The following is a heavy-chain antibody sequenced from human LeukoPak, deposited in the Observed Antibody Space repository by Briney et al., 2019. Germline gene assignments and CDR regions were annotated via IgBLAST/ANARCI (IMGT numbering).Heavy chain of an antibody. J-gene: IGHJ4*02. Sequence: GGSLRLSCAASGFTFSSYGIHWVRQAPGKGLEWVALISFDGNNKYYADSVKGRFTISRDNSKKTVDLQMNSLRPEDTAVYYCAKMEGFGELLRIDYWGQGTLVTVSS. V-gene: IGHV3-30*18. CDR3: AKMEGFGELLRIDY. CDR2: ISFDGNNK. D-gene: IGHD3-10*01. CDR1: GFTFSSYG.